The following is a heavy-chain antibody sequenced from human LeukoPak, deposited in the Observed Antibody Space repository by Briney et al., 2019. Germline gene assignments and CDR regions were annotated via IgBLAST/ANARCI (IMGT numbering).Heavy chain of an antibody. CDR1: GFTFSSYA. J-gene: IGHJ4*02. CDR3: AKGPVVRAVATTVFDY. D-gene: IGHD6-19*01. CDR2: ISGSGGST. Sequence: GGSLRLSCAASGFTFSSYAMSWVRQAPGKGLEWVSAISGSGGSTYYADSVKGRFTISRDNSKNTLYLQMNSLRAEDTAVYYCAKGPVVRAVATTVFDYWGQGTLVTVSS. V-gene: IGHV3-23*01.